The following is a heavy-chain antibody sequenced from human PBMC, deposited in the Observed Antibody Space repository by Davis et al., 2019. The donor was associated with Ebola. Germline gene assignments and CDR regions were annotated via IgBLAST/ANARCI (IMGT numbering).Heavy chain of an antibody. Sequence: SGPTLVKPPETLTLTCTVSGSSLSNARMGVSWIRQPPGKALEWLAHIFSNDEKSYSTSLKSRLTISKDTSKSQVVLTMTNMDPVDTATYYCARIRGYDTTFDYWGQGTLVTVSS. CDR2: IFSNDEK. J-gene: IGHJ4*02. D-gene: IGHD5-12*01. CDR3: ARIRGYDTTFDY. V-gene: IGHV2-26*01. CDR1: GSSLSNARMG.